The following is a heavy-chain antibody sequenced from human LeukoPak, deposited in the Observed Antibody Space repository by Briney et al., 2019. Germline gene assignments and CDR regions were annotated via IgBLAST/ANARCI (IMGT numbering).Heavy chain of an antibody. J-gene: IGHJ4*02. V-gene: IGHV1-2*02. CDR2: INPNSGGT. D-gene: IGHD1-1*01. CDR1: GYTFTGYY. Sequence: ASVTVSCKASGYTFTGYYMHWVRQAPGQGLEWMGWINPNSGGTNYAQKFQGRVTMTRDTSISTAYMELSRLRSDDTAVYYCARSRYNWKPWDYWGQGTLVTVSS. CDR3: ARSRYNWKPWDY.